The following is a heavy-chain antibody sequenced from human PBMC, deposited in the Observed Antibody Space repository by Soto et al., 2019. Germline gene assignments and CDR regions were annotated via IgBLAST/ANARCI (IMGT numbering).Heavy chain of an antibody. CDR3: TRLPLYYYDSSGSPLVAFDI. CDR2: IRSKAYGGTT. Sequence: GGSLRLSCTASGFTFGDYAMSWFRQAPGKGLEWVGFIRSKAYGGTTEYAASVKGTFTISRDDSKSIAYLQMKSLKTEDTDVYYCTRLPLYYYDSSGSPLVAFDIWGQGTMVTVSS. J-gene: IGHJ3*02. CDR1: GFTFGDYA. V-gene: IGHV3-49*03. D-gene: IGHD3-22*01.